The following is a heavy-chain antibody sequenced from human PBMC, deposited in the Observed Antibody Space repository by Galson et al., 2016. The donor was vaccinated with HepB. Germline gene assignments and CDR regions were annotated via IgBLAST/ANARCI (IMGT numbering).Heavy chain of an antibody. CDR1: GFTFSSYG. V-gene: IGHV3-33*01. D-gene: IGHD5-18*01. Sequence: SLRLSCAASGFTFSSYGMHWVRQAPGKGLEWVAVIWYDGSNKYYADSVKGRFTISRDNSKNTLYLQMNSLRAEDTAVYYCARDPRYSYGSYYFDYWGQGTLVTVSS. CDR3: ARDPRYSYGSYYFDY. CDR2: IWYDGSNK. J-gene: IGHJ4*02.